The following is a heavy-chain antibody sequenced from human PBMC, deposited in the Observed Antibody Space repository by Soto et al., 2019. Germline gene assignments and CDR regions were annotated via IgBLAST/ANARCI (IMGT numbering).Heavy chain of an antibody. V-gene: IGHV3-48*01. CDR1: GFTFSSYS. CDR2: ISSSSSTI. J-gene: IGHJ3*02. Sequence: EVQLVESGGGLVQPGGSLRLSCAASGFTFSSYSMNWFRQAPGKGLEWVSYISSSSSTIYYADSVKGRFTISRENAKNSLYLQMTSLRAEDTAVYYCARSPCLWELGDAFDIWGKGTMVTVSS. D-gene: IGHD3-16*01. CDR3: ARSPCLWELGDAFDI.